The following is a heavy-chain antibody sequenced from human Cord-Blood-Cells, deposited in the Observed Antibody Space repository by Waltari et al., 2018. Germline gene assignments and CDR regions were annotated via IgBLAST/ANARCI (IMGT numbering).Heavy chain of an antibody. CDR3: ASAGELRY. CDR2: INHSGST. Sequence: QVQLQQWGAGLLKPSETLSLTCAVYGGSFSGYYWSWIRQPPGKGLEWVGEINHSGSTNYNPSLKSRVTISVDTSKNQFSLKLSSVTAADTAVYYCASAGELRYWGQGTLVTVSS. V-gene: IGHV4-34*01. J-gene: IGHJ4*02. D-gene: IGHD7-27*01. CDR1: GGSFSGYY.